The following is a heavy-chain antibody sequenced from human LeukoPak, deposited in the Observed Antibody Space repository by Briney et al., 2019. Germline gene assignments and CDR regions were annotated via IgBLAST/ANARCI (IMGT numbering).Heavy chain of an antibody. V-gene: IGHV3-7*01. CDR2: IKEDGSAK. D-gene: IGHD1-26*01. Sequence: GGSLRLSCEASGFTFSKYWMSWVRRAPGKGLEWVANIKEDGSAKYYVDSVKGRFTISRDNAKSSLYLQMNSLRAEDTSVYYCATYSGSSSMDFWGQGTLVTVSS. CDR1: GFTFSKYW. J-gene: IGHJ4*02. CDR3: ATYSGSSSMDF.